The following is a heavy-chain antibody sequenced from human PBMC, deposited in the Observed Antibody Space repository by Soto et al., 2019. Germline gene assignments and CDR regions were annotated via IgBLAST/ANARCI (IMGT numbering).Heavy chain of an antibody. CDR3: AREKISGGLDD. Sequence: PSETLSLTCTVYGGSFSGYYWTWIRQPPGTGLEWIGEINHSGSTNYNPSLKSRVTISVDTSKNQFSLKLTSVTAADTAVYYCAREKISGGLDDWGQGTLVTVSS. CDR2: INHSGST. J-gene: IGHJ4*01. CDR1: GGSFSGYY. V-gene: IGHV4-34*01.